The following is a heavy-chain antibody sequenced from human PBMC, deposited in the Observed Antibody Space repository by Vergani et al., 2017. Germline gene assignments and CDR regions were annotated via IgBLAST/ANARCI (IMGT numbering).Heavy chain of an antibody. CDR2: IYHSGST. D-gene: IGHD6-19*01. CDR3: AIGTIAVAVGVDC. J-gene: IGHJ4*02. Sequence: QVQLQESGPGLVKPSETLSLTCAVSGYSISSGYYWGWIRRPPGKGLEWIGSIYHSGSTYYNASLKSRVTITVDTSKNQFSLKLTSVTAADTAVYYCAIGTIAVAVGVDCWDQGTLVTVSS. V-gene: IGHV4-38-2*01. CDR1: GYSISSGYY.